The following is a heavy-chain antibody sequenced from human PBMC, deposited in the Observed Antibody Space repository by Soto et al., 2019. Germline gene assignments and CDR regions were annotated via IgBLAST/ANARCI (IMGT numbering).Heavy chain of an antibody. Sequence: PPETLSPTCTVSGGSISTYYWSWIRQPPGKGLAWIGYIYYSASTNYNPSLKSRVTISVDTSKNQFSLKLSSVTAADTAVYHCASNLGSSGYYYFNYWGQGTLVTVS. V-gene: IGHV4-59*12. D-gene: IGHD3-22*01. CDR3: ASNLGSSGYYYFNY. J-gene: IGHJ4*02. CDR2: IYYSAST. CDR1: GGSISTYY.